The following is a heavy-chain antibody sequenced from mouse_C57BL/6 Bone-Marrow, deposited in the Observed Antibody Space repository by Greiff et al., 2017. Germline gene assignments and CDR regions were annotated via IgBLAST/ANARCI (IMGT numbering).Heavy chain of an antibody. D-gene: IGHD2-3*01. J-gene: IGHJ4*01. CDR3: ARGWTMDY. V-gene: IGHV5-4*01. CDR1: GFTFSSYA. Sequence: EVQLQQSGGGLVKPGGSLKLSCAASGFTFSSYAMSWVRQTPEKRLEWVATISDGGSYTYYPDNVKGRFTISRDNAKNNLYLQMSHLKSEDTAMYYCARGWTMDYWGQGTSVTVSS. CDR2: ISDGGSYT.